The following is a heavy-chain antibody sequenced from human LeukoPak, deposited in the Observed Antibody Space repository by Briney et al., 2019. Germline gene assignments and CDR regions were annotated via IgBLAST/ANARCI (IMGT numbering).Heavy chain of an antibody. V-gene: IGHV5-51*01. CDR2: IYPGDSDT. J-gene: IGHJ4*02. Sequence: GESQKISRKGSGYSFTSYWIGWVRQMPGKGLEWMGIIYPGDSDTRYSPSFQGQVTISADKSISTAYLQWSSLKASDTAMYYCARQMATKHFDYWGQGTLVTVSS. D-gene: IGHD5-24*01. CDR1: GYSFTSYW. CDR3: ARQMATKHFDY.